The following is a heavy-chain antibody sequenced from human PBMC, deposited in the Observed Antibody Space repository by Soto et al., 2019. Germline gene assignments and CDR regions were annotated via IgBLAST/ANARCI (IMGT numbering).Heavy chain of an antibody. CDR1: GFTFSSYS. J-gene: IGHJ4*02. CDR2: ITSSSSTI. Sequence: PGGSLRLSCAASGFTFSSYSMNWVRQAPGKGLEWVSYITSSSSTIYYADSVKGRFTISRDKAKNSLYLQMNRLRDEDTAVYYCARDDSSRWYPHLHDSWAQGTLATVSS. D-gene: IGHD6-13*01. V-gene: IGHV3-48*02. CDR3: ARDDSSRWYPHLHDS.